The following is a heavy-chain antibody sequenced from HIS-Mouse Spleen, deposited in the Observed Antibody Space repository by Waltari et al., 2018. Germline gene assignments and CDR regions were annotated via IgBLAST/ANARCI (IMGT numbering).Heavy chain of an antibody. V-gene: IGHV3-30*18. Sequence: QVQLVESGGGVGQPGRSLRLSWPVSGFTFMSSGIHGVRQAPGKGLEWVAVISYDGSNKYYADSVKGRFTISRDNSKNTLYLQMNSLRAEDTAVYYCAKASSGWLDYWGQGTLVTVSS. J-gene: IGHJ4*02. CDR2: ISYDGSNK. D-gene: IGHD6-19*01. CDR3: AKASSGWLDY. CDR1: GFTFMSSG.